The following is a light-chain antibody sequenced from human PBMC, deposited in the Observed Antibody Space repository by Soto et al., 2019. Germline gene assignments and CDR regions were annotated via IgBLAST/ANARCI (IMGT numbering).Light chain of an antibody. V-gene: IGKV1-5*03. CDR2: EAS. CDR3: QQYKTYAT. Sequence: DLQMTQSPATLSASVGDIVTIACRASQNILKWVAWDQQKPGKAHRLLTYEASTLENGVPSRFSGGGSGTEFTLTISSLQPNDFATYYCQQYKTYATFGQGTKVDIK. CDR1: QNILKW. J-gene: IGKJ1*01.